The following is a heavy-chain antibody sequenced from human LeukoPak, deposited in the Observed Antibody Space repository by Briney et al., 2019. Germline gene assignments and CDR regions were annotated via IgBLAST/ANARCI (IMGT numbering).Heavy chain of an antibody. D-gene: IGHD6-6*01. J-gene: IGHJ4*02. CDR3: ARAPVHEQLAPGDY. CDR2: INPNSGGT. CDR1: GYTFTGYY. Sequence: ASVKVSCKASGYTFTGYYMHWVRQAPGQGLEWMGWINPNSGGTNYAQKFQGRVTMIRDTSISTAYMELSRLRSDDTAVYYCARAPVHEQLAPGDYWGQGTLVTVSS. V-gene: IGHV1-2*02.